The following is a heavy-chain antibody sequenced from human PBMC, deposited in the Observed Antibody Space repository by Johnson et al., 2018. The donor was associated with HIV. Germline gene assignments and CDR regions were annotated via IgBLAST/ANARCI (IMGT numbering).Heavy chain of an antibody. Sequence: MLLVESGGGLVQPGGSLRLSCAASGFTFSSYAMSWVRQAPGKGLEWVSAISGSGGSTYYADSVKGRFTISRDNSKNTLYLQMNSLRAEDTALYYCARTITMIVVDIKSNNDALDIWGQGTMVTVSS. CDR1: GFTFSSYA. CDR2: ISGSGGST. V-gene: IGHV3-23*04. J-gene: IGHJ3*02. CDR3: ARTITMIVVDIKSNNDALDI. D-gene: IGHD3-22*01.